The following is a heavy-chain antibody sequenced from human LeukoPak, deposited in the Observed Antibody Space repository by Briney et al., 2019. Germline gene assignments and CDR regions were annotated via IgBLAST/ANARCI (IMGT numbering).Heavy chain of an antibody. CDR3: ARDLWGAGGTNY. CDR1: GGSIGDYY. D-gene: IGHD6-13*01. J-gene: IGHJ4*02. V-gene: IGHV4-59*01. CDR2: VYYSRST. Sequence: PSETLSLTCTVSGGSIGDYYWSWIRQPPGKGLEWIGYVYYSRSTNYSPSLKSRVTISADTSKNQFFLKLTSVTSADTAAYYCARDLWGAGGTNYWGQGTLVIVSS.